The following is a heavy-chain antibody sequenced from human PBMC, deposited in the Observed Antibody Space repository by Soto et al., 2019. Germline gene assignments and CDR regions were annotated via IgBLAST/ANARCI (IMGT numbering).Heavy chain of an antibody. CDR2: ISGTGGST. V-gene: IGHV3-23*01. Sequence: EVQLLESGGDLVQPGGSLRLSCAASGFTFSSYAMTWVRQAPGKGLEWVSAISGTGGSTFYADSVKGRFTISRDNSKNTLYLQMNSLRAEDTAVYYCAKFPGVYIYCTTTNCHDRHFDYWGQGTLVTVSS. CDR3: AKFPGVYIYCTTTNCHDRHFDY. CDR1: GFTFSSYA. J-gene: IGHJ4*02. D-gene: IGHD2-8*01.